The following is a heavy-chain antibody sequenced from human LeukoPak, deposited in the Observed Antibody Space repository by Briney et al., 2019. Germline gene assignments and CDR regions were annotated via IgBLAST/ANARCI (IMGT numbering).Heavy chain of an antibody. Sequence: PGGSLRLSCAASGFTFSSYAMSWVRQAPGKGLEWVSAISGSGGSTYYADSAKGRFTISIDNSKNTLYLQMNSLRAEDTDVYYCAKGGGGWSRQTFDYWGQGTLVTVSS. CDR2: ISGSGGST. CDR1: GFTFSSYA. D-gene: IGHD6-19*01. J-gene: IGHJ4*02. CDR3: AKGGGGWSRQTFDY. V-gene: IGHV3-23*01.